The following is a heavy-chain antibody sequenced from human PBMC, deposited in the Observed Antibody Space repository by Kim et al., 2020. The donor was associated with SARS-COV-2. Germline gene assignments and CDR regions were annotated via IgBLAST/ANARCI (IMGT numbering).Heavy chain of an antibody. CDR1: GFTFSSYD. CDR3: ARDRRDYGDTGDWYFDL. D-gene: IGHD4-17*01. V-gene: IGHV3-13*01. J-gene: IGHJ2*01. Sequence: GGSLRLSCAASGFTFSSYDMHWVRQATGKGLEWVSAIGTAGDTYYPGSVKGRFTISRENAKNSLYLQMNSLRAGDTAVYYCARDRRDYGDTGDWYFDLWGRGTLVPLSS. CDR2: IGTAGDT.